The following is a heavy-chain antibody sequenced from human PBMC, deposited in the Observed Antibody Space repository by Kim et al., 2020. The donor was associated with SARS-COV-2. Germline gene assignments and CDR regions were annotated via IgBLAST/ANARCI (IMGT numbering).Heavy chain of an antibody. Sequence: GRFTISRDNAKNSLYLQMNSLRAEDTAVYYCARGTVTTSQKGYYYYGMDVWGQGTTVTVSS. V-gene: IGHV3-11*06. CDR3: ARGTVTTSQKGYYYYGMDV. J-gene: IGHJ6*02. D-gene: IGHD4-17*01.